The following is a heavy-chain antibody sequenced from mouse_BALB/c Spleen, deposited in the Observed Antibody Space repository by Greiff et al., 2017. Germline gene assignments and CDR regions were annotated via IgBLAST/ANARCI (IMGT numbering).Heavy chain of an antibody. J-gene: IGHJ3*01. CDR2: INPGSGGT. CDR3: ARGDGYYGGFAY. V-gene: IGHV1-54*01. D-gene: IGHD2-3*01. CDR1: GYAFTNYL. Sequence: VQLQQSGAELVRPGTSVKVSCKASGYAFTNYLIEWVKQRPGQGLEWIGVINPGSGGTNYNEKFKGKATLTADKSSSTAYMQLSSLTSDDSAVYFCARGDGYYGGFAYWGQGTLVTVS.